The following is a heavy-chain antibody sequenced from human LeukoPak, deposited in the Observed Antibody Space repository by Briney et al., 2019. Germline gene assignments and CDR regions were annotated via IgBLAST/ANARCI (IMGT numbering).Heavy chain of an antibody. CDR3: ARLASDIVVVPAAV. V-gene: IGHV1-2*02. CDR1: GYTFTGYY. CDR2: INPNSGGT. Sequence: ASVKVSCKASGYTFTGYYMHWVRQAPGQGFEWMGWINPNSGGTNYAQKFQGRVTMTRDTSISTAYMELSRLRSDDTAVYYCARLASDIVVVPAAVWGQGTLVTVSS. D-gene: IGHD2-2*01. J-gene: IGHJ4*02.